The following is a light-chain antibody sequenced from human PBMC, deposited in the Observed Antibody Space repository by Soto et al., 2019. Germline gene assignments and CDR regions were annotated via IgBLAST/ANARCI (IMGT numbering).Light chain of an antibody. CDR1: QGLSSW. Sequence: DIQLTQSPSSVSASVGDTVTITCRASQGLSSWLAWYQQKPGKAPKLLIYATSTLQTGVPSRFSGSRSGPDFTLTITGLHPEDFATYSFQQANTIPWTFGQGTKVEI. CDR2: ATS. V-gene: IGKV1-12*01. CDR3: QQANTIPWT. J-gene: IGKJ1*01.